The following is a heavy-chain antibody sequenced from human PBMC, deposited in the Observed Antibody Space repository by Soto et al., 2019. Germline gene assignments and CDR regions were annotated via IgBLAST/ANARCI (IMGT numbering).Heavy chain of an antibody. V-gene: IGHV5-51*01. CDR2: IYPGDSDT. CDR1: GYSFTSYW. Sequence: PGESLKISCKGSGYSFTSYWIGWVRQMPGKGLEWMGIIYPGDSDTRYSPSFQGQVTISADKSISTAYLQWSSLKASDTAMYYCARHVGGDWDSNGSPLDAFDIWGQGTMVTVSS. J-gene: IGHJ3*02. CDR3: ARHVGGDWDSNGSPLDAFDI. D-gene: IGHD3-22*01.